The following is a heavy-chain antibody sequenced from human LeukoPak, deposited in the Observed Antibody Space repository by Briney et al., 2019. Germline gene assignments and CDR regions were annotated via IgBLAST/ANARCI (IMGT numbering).Heavy chain of an antibody. Sequence: GGSLRLSCAASGFTFSSYAMSWVRQAPGMGLAWVSAISGSDGSTYYADSVKDRFTISRDTSKNTLYLQMNSLRAEDTAVYYCARGRYYDNSVYYYFDYWGQGTLVTVSS. V-gene: IGHV3-23*01. D-gene: IGHD3-22*01. J-gene: IGHJ4*02. CDR3: ARGRYYDNSVYYYFDY. CDR2: ISGSDGST. CDR1: GFTFSSYA.